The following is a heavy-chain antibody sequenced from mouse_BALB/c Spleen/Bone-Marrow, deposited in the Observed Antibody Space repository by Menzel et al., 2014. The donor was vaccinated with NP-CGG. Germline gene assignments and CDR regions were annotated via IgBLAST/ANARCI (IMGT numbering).Heavy chain of an antibody. Sequence: GSELVRPGASVKLSCKASGYTFTSYWMHWVKQRPGQGLEWIGNIYPGSGSTNYDEKFKSKATLTVDTSSSTTYMQRGSLTSEDSSVYYCTSLRLPYWGQGTLVTVSA. CDR2: IYPGSGST. V-gene: IGHV1S22*01. CDR1: GYTFTSYW. CDR3: TSLRLPY. J-gene: IGHJ3*01. D-gene: IGHD1-2*01.